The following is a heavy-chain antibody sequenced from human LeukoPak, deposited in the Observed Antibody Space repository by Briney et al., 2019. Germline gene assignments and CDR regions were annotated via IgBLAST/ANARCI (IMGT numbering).Heavy chain of an antibody. Sequence: GGSLRLSCAASGFTFSDYYMTWFRQAPGKGLEWVSYISSSGSTIYADSVKGRFTISRDNAKNSLYLQMNSLRVEDTALYYCARDLVDCGGDCHNWFDPWGQGTLVTVSS. J-gene: IGHJ5*02. CDR1: GFTFSDYY. CDR3: ARDLVDCGGDCHNWFDP. CDR2: ISSSGSTI. D-gene: IGHD2-21*01. V-gene: IGHV3-11*04.